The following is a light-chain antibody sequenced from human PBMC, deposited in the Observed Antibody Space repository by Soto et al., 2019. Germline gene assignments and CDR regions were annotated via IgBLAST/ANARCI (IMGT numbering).Light chain of an antibody. Sequence: EIVLTQSPATLSLSPGETATLSCRASQSVSSYLAWYQQKPGQAPRLLIYDASNRATGIPARFSGSGSGTDFPLTISSLGPEDFAVYYCQQRSNWPPDFGGGTKVESK. CDR3: QQRSNWPPD. CDR1: QSVSSY. CDR2: DAS. V-gene: IGKV3-11*01. J-gene: IGKJ4*01.